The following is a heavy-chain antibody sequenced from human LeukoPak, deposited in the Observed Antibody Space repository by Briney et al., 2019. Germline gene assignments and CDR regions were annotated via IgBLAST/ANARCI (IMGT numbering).Heavy chain of an antibody. CDR3: ARDLSVYYYYYFDF. J-gene: IGHJ4*02. D-gene: IGHD3-22*01. CDR2: INHSGST. CDR1: GGSFSGYY. Sequence: SETLSLTCAVYGGSFSGYYWSWIRQPPGKGLEWIGEINHSGSTNYNPSLKSRVTISVDTSKNQFSLKLSSVTAADTAVHYCARDLSVYYYYYFDFWGQGTLVTVSS. V-gene: IGHV4-34*01.